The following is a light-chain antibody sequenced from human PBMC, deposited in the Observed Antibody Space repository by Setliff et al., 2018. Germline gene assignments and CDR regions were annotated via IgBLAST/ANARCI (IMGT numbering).Light chain of an antibody. J-gene: IGLJ1*01. CDR3: SSYTSSSTVV. V-gene: IGLV2-8*01. Sequence: QSALTQPPSASGSPGQSVTISCTGTNSDVGGYSYVSWYQQRPGKAPKLLIYEVSKRPSGVPDRFSGSKSGNTASLTVSGLQAEDEADYYCSSYTSSSTVVFGTGTKVTVL. CDR2: EVS. CDR1: NSDVGGYSY.